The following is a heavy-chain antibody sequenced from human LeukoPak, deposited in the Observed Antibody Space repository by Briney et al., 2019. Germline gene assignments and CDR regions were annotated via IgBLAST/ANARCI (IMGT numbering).Heavy chain of an antibody. J-gene: IGHJ4*02. CDR3: ARAGYDSSGYYSY. Sequence: ASVKVSCKASGYTFTSCYMHWVRQAPGQGLEWMGIINPSGGSTSHAQKSQGRVTMTRDTSTSTVYMELSSLRFEDTAVYYCARAGYDSSGYYSYWGQGTLVTVSS. CDR1: GYTFTSCY. V-gene: IGHV1-46*01. CDR2: INPSGGST. D-gene: IGHD3-22*01.